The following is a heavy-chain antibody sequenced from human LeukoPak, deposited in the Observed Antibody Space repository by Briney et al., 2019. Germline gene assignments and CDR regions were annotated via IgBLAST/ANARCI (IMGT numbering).Heavy chain of an antibody. J-gene: IGHJ6*04. D-gene: IGHD7-27*01. CDR1: GGTFTSYS. CDR3: ASHTGDSFRTYYYYGMDV. Sequence: GASVKVSCKASGGTFTSYSMSWVRQAPGQGREWMGGIIPIFGTANYAQKFQGRVTITADESTSTVYMELSSLKSEDRAVYYCASHTGDSFRTYYYYGMDVWGKGTTVTVSS. CDR2: IIPIFGTA. V-gene: IGHV1-69*13.